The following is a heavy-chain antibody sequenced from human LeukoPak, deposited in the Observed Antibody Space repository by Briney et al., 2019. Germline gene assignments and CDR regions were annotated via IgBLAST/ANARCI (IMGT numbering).Heavy chain of an antibody. Sequence: GGSLRLSCAASGFNFNNYWMTWVRQAPGKGLEWVANINQDGSQKYYVDSVQGRFTFSRDNAKNSLYLQMNSLRAEDTAVYYCASHYYYYMDVWGKGTTVTVSS. CDR2: INQDGSQK. V-gene: IGHV3-7*01. J-gene: IGHJ6*03. CDR1: GFNFNNYW. CDR3: ASHYYYYMDV.